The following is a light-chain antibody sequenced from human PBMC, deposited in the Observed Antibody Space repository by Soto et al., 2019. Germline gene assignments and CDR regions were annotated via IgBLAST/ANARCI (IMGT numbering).Light chain of an antibody. Sequence: QSVLTQPASVSGSPGQSITISCTGTSSDVAGYIYVSWYQQHPGKAPKLMIFEVSNRPSGVSNRFSGSKSGNTAFLTISGLQAEDEADYYCSSYTTNSTPVVFGGGTQLTVL. CDR3: SSYTTNSTPVV. CDR2: EVS. J-gene: IGLJ2*01. CDR1: SSDVAGYIY. V-gene: IGLV2-14*01.